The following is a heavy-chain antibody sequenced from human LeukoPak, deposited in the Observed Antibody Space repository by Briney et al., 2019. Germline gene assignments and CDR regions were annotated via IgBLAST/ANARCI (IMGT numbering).Heavy chain of an antibody. Sequence: GGSLRLSCAASGFTFSSYAMNWVRQAPGKGLEWVSSITSRSSHIYYADSVKGRFTISRDNATNSLFLQMNSLRVEDTAVYYCARTPRGAMTTTKYFDYWGQGTLVTVSS. V-gene: IGHV3-21*06. CDR3: ARTPRGAMTTTKYFDY. CDR1: GFTFSSYA. J-gene: IGHJ4*02. D-gene: IGHD4-17*01. CDR2: ITSRSSHI.